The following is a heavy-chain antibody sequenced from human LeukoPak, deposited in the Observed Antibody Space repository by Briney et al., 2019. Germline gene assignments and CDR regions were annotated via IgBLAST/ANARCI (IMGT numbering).Heavy chain of an antibody. Sequence: GGSLRLSCTAPAFTCSSYAIYWIRQAPGKGLEWVALVWHDGSNRYYADSVKGRFTISRDNSKNTVYLQMNSLRAEDTAVYHCARELFGSGSCPDYWGQGTLVTVSS. CDR1: AFTCSSYA. CDR3: ARELFGSGSCPDY. CDR2: VWHDGSNR. V-gene: IGHV3-33*07. D-gene: IGHD3-10*01. J-gene: IGHJ4*02.